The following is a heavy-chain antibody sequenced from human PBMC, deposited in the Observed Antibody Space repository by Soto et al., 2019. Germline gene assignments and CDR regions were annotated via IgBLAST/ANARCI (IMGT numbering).Heavy chain of an antibody. CDR1: GASISSHY. CDR2: INYNGNT. V-gene: IGHV4-59*08. J-gene: IGHJ6*03. CDR3: AGGGSIVVATRRLMDV. D-gene: IGHD3-22*01. Sequence: SETLSLTCTVSGASISSHYGSWIRQAPGKGLEWIANINYNGNTNYNPSLKSRVTISVDTSKNQFSLTVISVTAADTAVYYCAGGGSIVVATRRLMDVWGRGTTVTVS.